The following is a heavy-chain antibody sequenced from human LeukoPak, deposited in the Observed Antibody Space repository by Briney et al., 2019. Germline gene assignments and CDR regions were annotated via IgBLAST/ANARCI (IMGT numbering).Heavy chain of an antibody. V-gene: IGHV1-18*01. Sequence: EASVKVSCKASGYTFTSYGIRWGRQAPGQGLERMGWISAYNGNTNYAQKLQGRVTMTTHPSTSTAYIELRSLRSDDTAVYYCARQGVGSSWYYFDYWGQGTLVTVSS. CDR1: GYTFTSYG. J-gene: IGHJ4*02. CDR3: ARQGVGSSWYYFDY. CDR2: ISAYNGNT. D-gene: IGHD6-13*01.